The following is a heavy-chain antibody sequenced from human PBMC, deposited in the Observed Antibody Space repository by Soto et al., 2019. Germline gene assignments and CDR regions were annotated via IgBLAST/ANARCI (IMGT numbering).Heavy chain of an antibody. J-gene: IGHJ6*02. V-gene: IGHV1-69*12. CDR2: IIPIFGTT. D-gene: IGHD6-13*01. Sequence: QVQLVQSGAEVKKPGSSVTVSCKASGGTFSSYAVSWVRQAPGQGLEWMGGIIPIFGTTNYPLKFQGRVSITADQSTSTAYMELSSLTSKDTAVYYCARAYTSSLESAYYYAVDVWGQGTTVIVSS. CDR1: GGTFSSYA. CDR3: ARAYTSSLESAYYYAVDV.